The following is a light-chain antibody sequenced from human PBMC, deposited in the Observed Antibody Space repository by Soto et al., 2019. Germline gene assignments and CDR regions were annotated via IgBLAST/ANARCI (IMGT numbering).Light chain of an antibody. Sequence: QAVVTQEPSLTVSPGGTVNLTCGSSTGAVTSSHYPYWLQQKPGQAPRTLIYDTDNKHSWTPARFSGSLLGDKAALTLSGAQPEDEADYYCLLSYHGARYVLFGGGTKLTVL. V-gene: IGLV7-46*01. CDR3: LLSYHGARYVL. CDR2: DTD. CDR1: TGAVTSSHY. J-gene: IGLJ2*01.